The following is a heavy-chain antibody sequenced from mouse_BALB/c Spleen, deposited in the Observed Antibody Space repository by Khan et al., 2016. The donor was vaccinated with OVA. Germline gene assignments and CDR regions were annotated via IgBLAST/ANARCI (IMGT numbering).Heavy chain of an antibody. CDR3: ARYYYGYTYGFAY. Sequence: QVQLQQSGAELARPGASVKMSCKASGYTFTTYTMHWVKQRPGQGLEWIGYIDPSSAYTNYNPKFKDKATLTAAKSSSTAYLQLSCLTSEDSAVYYCARYYYGYTYGFAYWGQGTMVTVSA. V-gene: IGHV1-4*01. CDR2: IDPSSAYT. D-gene: IGHD1-1*01. J-gene: IGHJ3*01. CDR1: GYTFTTYT.